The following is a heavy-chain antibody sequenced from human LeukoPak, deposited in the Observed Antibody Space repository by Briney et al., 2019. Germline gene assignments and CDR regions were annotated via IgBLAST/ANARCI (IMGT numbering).Heavy chain of an antibody. CDR1: GYTLTELS. V-gene: IGHV1-69*05. J-gene: IGHJ6*03. D-gene: IGHD4-17*01. CDR2: IIPIFGTA. Sequence: GASVKVSCKVSGYTLTELSTHWVRQAPGKGLEWMGGIIPIFGTANYAQKFQGRVTITTDESTSTAYMELSSLRSEDTAVYYCASHYGEGYYYYYMDVWGKGTTVTVSS. CDR3: ASHYGEGYYYYYMDV.